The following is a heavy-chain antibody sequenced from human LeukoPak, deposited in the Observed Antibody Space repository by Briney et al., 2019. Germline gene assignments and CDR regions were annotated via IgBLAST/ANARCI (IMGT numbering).Heavy chain of an antibody. J-gene: IGHJ4*02. CDR2: IGPNGDGA. CDR3: VHDLHDSAYEFN. Sequence: GGSLRLSCSASGFSISRYSMHWVRQAPGKGLEYVSAIGPNGDGAYYADSVKNRFTISRDNSKNTLYFQMSSLRPEDTAVYYCVHDLHDSAYEFNRGQGTLVTVSS. CDR1: GFSISRYS. D-gene: IGHD5-12*01. V-gene: IGHV3-64D*06.